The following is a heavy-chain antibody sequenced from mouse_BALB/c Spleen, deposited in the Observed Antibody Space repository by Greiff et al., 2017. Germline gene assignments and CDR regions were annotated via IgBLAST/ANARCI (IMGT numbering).Heavy chain of an antibody. CDR3: ARKRDGYHYAMDY. CDR1: GFSLTSYG. Sequence: VKLMESGPGLVQPSQSLSITCTVSGFSLTSYGVHWVRQSPGKGLEWLGVIWSGGSTDYNAAFISRLSISKDNSKSQVFFKMNSLQANDTAIYYCARKRDGYHYAMDYWGQGTSVTVSS. J-gene: IGHJ4*01. CDR2: IWSGGST. V-gene: IGHV2-2*02. D-gene: IGHD2-3*01.